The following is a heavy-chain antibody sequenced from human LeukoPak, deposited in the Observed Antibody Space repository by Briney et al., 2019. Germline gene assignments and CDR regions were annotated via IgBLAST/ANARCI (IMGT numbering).Heavy chain of an antibody. CDR3: ARAVGYCSGGSCSFYYYYYGMDV. J-gene: IGHJ6*02. CDR2: IIPIFGTA. V-gene: IGHV1-69*13. D-gene: IGHD2-15*01. CDR1: GGTFSSYA. Sequence: GASVKVSCKASGGTFSSYAISWVRQAPGQGLEWMGGIIPIFGTANYAQKFQGRVTITADESTGTAYMELSSLRSEDTAVYYCARAVGYCSGGSCSFYYYYYGMDVWGQGTTVTVSS.